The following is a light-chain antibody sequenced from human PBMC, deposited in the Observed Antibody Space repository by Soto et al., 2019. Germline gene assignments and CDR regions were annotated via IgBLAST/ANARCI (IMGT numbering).Light chain of an antibody. Sequence: QSVLTQPPSASGSPGESVTISCAGTTSDVSTCNYLPWYQQNPGQAPPTLIYKVKKRPSGVPDRLSGSKPGNKAALTVTGPRPEDEAEYHCILYMGSNIWVFGGGTKLTVL. CDR2: KVK. J-gene: IGLJ3*02. CDR3: ILYMGSNIWV. V-gene: IGLV2-8*01. CDR1: TSDVSTCNY.